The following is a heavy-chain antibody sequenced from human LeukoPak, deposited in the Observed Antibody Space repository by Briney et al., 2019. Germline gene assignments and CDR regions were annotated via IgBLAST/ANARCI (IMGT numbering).Heavy chain of an antibody. D-gene: IGHD3-10*01. V-gene: IGHV1-2*02. J-gene: IGHJ4*02. CDR3: ARDGDYGSGSYYRGFFDY. Sequence: ASVKVSCKASGYTFTAYYMHWVRQAPGQGLEWMGWIHPNSGGTNYAQRFQGRVTMTRDTSISTAYMELSRLRSDDTAVYYCARDGDYGSGSYYRGFFDYWGRGTQVTVSS. CDR2: IHPNSGGT. CDR1: GYTFTAYY.